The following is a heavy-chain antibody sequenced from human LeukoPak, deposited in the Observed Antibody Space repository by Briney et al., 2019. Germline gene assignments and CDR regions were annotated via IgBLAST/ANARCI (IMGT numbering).Heavy chain of an antibody. CDR3: ARGYCSGGTCYLVENWFDP. D-gene: IGHD2-15*01. J-gene: IGHJ5*02. CDR2: INPNSGDT. CDR1: GYTFAVYY. V-gene: IGHV1-2*06. Sequence: ASVKVSCKASGYTFAVYYMYWVRQAPGQGLEWMGRINPNSGDTDYAQNFQGRVTMTRDTSISTAYMELTNLRSDDTAVYYCARGYCSGGTCYLVENWFDPWGQGTLVTVSS.